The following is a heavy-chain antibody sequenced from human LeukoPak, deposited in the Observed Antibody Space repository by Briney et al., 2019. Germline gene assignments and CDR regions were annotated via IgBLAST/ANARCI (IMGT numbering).Heavy chain of an antibody. D-gene: IGHD5-18*01. CDR2: INAGNGNT. CDR1: RYTFTSYA. Sequence: ASVKVSCKASRYTFTSYAMHWVRQAPGQRGEWMGWINAGNGNTKYSQEFQGRVTITRETSASTAYMELSSLRSEDMAVYYCARELGEDGYSYGYGLDYWGQGTLVTVSS. J-gene: IGHJ4*02. CDR3: ARELGEDGYSYGYGLDY. V-gene: IGHV1-3*03.